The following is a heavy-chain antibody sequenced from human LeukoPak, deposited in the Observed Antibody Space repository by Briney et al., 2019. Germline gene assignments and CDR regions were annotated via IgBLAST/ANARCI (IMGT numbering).Heavy chain of an antibody. V-gene: IGHV3-7*04. CDR2: IKQDGSEK. D-gene: IGHD5-18*01. J-gene: IGHJ4*02. Sequence: PGGSLRLSCAASGFTFSNYAMNWVRQAPGKGLERVANIKQDGSEKYYVDSVKGRFTISRDNAKDSLYLQMNSLRAADTAVYYCARARFSYGHYYFDYWGQGTLVTVSS. CDR1: GFTFSNYA. CDR3: ARARFSYGHYYFDY.